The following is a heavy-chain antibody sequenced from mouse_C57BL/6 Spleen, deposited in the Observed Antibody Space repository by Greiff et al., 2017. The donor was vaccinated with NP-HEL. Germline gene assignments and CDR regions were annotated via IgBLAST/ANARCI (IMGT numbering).Heavy chain of an antibody. Sequence: QVQLQQSGAELVKPGASVKMSCKASGYTFTTYPIEWMKQNHGKSLEWIGNFHPYNDDTKYNEKFKGKATLTVEKSSSTVYLELSRLTSDDSAVYYCARSGYYYGSRGAYYAMDYWGQGTSVTVSS. CDR2: FHPYNDDT. V-gene: IGHV1-47*01. J-gene: IGHJ4*01. CDR1: GYTFTTYP. CDR3: ARSGYYYGSRGAYYAMDY. D-gene: IGHD1-1*01.